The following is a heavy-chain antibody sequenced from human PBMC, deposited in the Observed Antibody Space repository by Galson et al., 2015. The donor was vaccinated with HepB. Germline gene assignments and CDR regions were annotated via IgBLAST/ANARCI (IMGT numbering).Heavy chain of an antibody. CDR1: DNIFGSHG. Sequence: SVKVSCKASDNIFGSHGFSWVRQAPGQGLEWMGWISAYNGHTVYAETFQGRVTMTKETSTSTVYMELRGLTSGDSAVYYCARDLTWSSHVHESWGQGSRVTVSS. CDR2: ISAYNGHT. CDR3: ARDLTWSSHVHES. V-gene: IGHV1-18*01. J-gene: IGHJ5*02. D-gene: IGHD3-3*01.